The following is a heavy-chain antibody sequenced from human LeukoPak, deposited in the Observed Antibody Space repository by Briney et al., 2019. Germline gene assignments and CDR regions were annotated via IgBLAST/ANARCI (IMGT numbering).Heavy chain of an antibody. V-gene: IGHV1-69*13. CDR3: AAVVPAVMGYFDY. CDR2: IIPIFGTA. Sequence: ASVKVSCKTSGGTFSSYALSWVRQAPGQGLEWMGGIIPIFGTANYAQKFQGRVTITADESTSTAYMELSSLRSEDTAVYYCAAVVPAVMGYFDYWGQGTLVTVSS. CDR1: GGTFSSYA. J-gene: IGHJ4*02. D-gene: IGHD2-2*01.